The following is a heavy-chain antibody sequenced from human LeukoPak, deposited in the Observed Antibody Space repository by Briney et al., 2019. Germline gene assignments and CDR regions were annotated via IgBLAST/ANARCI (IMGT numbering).Heavy chain of an antibody. J-gene: IGHJ6*02. CDR1: GGSISSSSYY. V-gene: IGHV4-39*07. Sequence: SETLSLTCTVSGGSISSSSYYWGWIRQPPGKGLEWIGSIYYGGSSYYNPSLKSRVTISVDTSNNQFSLKVNSVTAADTAVYYCARDAGHQLSRRNYYAMDVWGQGTTVTVSS. CDR3: ARDAGHQLSRRNYYAMDV. D-gene: IGHD2-2*01. CDR2: IYYGGSS.